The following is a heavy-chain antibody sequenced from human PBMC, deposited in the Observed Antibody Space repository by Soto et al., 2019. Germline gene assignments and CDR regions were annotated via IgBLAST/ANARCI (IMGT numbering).Heavy chain of an antibody. CDR2: ISYDGSNK. J-gene: IGHJ4*02. CDR3: TKVLIAAAGSADRRKNFDY. V-gene: IGHV3-30*18. CDR1: GFTFSSYG. D-gene: IGHD6-13*01. Sequence: QVQLVESGGGVVQPGRSLRLSCAASGFTFSSYGMHWVRQAPGKGLEWVAVISYDGSNKYYADSVKGRFTISRDNSKNTLYLQMNSLRAEDTAVYYCTKVLIAAAGSADRRKNFDYWGQGTLVTVSS.